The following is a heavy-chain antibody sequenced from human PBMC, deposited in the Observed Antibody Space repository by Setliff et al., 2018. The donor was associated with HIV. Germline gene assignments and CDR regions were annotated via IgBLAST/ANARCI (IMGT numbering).Heavy chain of an antibody. J-gene: IGHJ6*02. Sequence: ASVKVSCKASGYTFTRHYMHWVRQAPGQGLEWMGIINPSGGSTYSAQNFQGRVTLTRDTSTSTVYMERRSLRSEDTAMYYCARGADTARLPREYYYYYGMDVWGQGTTVTVSS. CDR2: INPSGGST. CDR1: GYTFTRHY. CDR3: ARGADTARLPREYYYYYGMDV. V-gene: IGHV1-46*01. D-gene: IGHD5-18*01.